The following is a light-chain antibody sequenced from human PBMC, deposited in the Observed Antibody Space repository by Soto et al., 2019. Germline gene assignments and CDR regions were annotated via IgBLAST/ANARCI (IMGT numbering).Light chain of an antibody. V-gene: IGLV2-14*01. Sequence: QSVLTQPASVSGSPGQSITISCTGTSSDVGGHNYVSWYQQHPGKVPKLVISEVNKRPSGVSNRFSGSKSANTASLTISGLQVEDEADYYCSSYTTTYTVVFGGGTKLTVL. CDR2: EVN. CDR1: SSDVGGHNY. CDR3: SSYTTTYTVV. J-gene: IGLJ2*01.